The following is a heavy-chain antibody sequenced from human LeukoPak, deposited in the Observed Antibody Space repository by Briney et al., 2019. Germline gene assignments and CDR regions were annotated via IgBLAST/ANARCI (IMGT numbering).Heavy chain of an antibody. Sequence: GGSLRLSCAASGFTFSSYWMSWVRQAPGKGLEWVANIKHDGSEKYYVDSVKGRFTISRDNAKNSLYLQMNSLRAEDTAVYYCAREYVVVTAHFDYWGQGTLVTVST. D-gene: IGHD2-21*02. CDR2: IKHDGSEK. CDR1: GFTFSSYW. V-gene: IGHV3-7*01. CDR3: AREYVVVTAHFDY. J-gene: IGHJ4*02.